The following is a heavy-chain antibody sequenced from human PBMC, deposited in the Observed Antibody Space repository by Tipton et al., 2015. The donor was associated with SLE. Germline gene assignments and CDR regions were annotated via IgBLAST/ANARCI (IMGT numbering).Heavy chain of an antibody. J-gene: IGHJ6*02. CDR2: INTSGNS. CDR1: GGSISSGSYY. D-gene: IGHD6-19*01. Sequence: LRLSCTVSGGSISSGSYYWSWIRQPAGKGLEWIGRINTSGNSNYNPSLKSRVTMSVDTSKNQLSLNLSSVTAADTAVYYCARHHGSGWLYGLDVWGQGP. CDR3: ARHHGSGWLYGLDV. V-gene: IGHV4-61*02.